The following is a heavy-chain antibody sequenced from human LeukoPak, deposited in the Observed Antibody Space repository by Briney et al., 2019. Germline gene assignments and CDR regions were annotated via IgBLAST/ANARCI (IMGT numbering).Heavy chain of an antibody. D-gene: IGHD6-19*01. CDR3: ARPPYSGGWYLMF. CDR2: VRQDGSET. V-gene: IGHV3-7*01. Sequence: PGGSLRLSCAAPGFIFSNYWMSWVRQPPGKGLEWVANVRQDGSETYYVGSVKGRFTISRDNTKNSLYLQMNSLRAEDTAVYYCARPPYSGGWYLMFWGQGTLVTVSS. CDR1: GFIFSNYW. J-gene: IGHJ4*02.